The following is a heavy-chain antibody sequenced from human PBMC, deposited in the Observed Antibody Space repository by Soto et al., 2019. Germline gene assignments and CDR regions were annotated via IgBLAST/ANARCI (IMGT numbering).Heavy chain of an antibody. D-gene: IGHD6-13*01. CDR1: GFTFSSYA. CDR2: ISYDGSNK. CDR3: ARGYRHSSRLDY. J-gene: IGHJ4*02. Sequence: QVQLVESGGGVVQPGRSLRLSCAASGFTFSSYAMHWVRQAPGKGLEWVAVISYDGSNKYYADSVKGRFTISRDNSKNTLYLQMNSLRAEDTAVYYCARGYRHSSRLDYWGQGTLVTVSS. V-gene: IGHV3-30-3*01.